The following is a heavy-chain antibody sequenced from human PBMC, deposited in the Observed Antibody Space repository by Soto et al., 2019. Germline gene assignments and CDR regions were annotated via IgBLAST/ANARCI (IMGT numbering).Heavy chain of an antibody. CDR1: GYTFTSYY. CDR2: INPSGGST. Sequence: ASVKVSCKASGYTFTSYYMHWVRQAPGQGLEWMGIINPSGGSTSYAQKFQGRVTMTRDTSTSTVYMELSSLRSEDTAVYYCARDRIDSSGHHDAFDIWGQGTMVTVSS. CDR3: ARDRIDSSGHHDAFDI. D-gene: IGHD6-19*01. J-gene: IGHJ3*02. V-gene: IGHV1-46*01.